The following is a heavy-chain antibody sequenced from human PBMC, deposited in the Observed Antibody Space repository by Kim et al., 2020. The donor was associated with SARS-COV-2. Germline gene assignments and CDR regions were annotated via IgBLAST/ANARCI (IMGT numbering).Heavy chain of an antibody. CDR3: AISAVGSGSYIDY. D-gene: IGHD3-10*01. J-gene: IGHJ4*02. Sequence: ASVKVSCKASGYTFTSYDINWVRQATGQGLEWMGWMNPNSGNTGYAQKFQGRVTMTRNTSISTAYMELSSLRSEDTAVYYCAISAVGSGSYIDYWGKGTLVTVSS. V-gene: IGHV1-8*01. CDR2: MNPNSGNT. CDR1: GYTFTSYD.